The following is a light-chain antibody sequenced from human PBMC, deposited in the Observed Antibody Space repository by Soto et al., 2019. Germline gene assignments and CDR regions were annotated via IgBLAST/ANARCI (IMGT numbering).Light chain of an antibody. J-gene: IGKJ4*01. V-gene: IGKV4-1*01. CDR2: CAS. Sequence: DIVMTQSPDSMAVSLAERATINCKSTQRVLYTSNTKNYLDWYQQKPGQPPKLLIYCASTRDSGVPDRFSGSGSGTDFTLTISSLQAEDFAVYCCQQNYSTPLTFGGGTKVEIK. CDR1: QRVLYTSNTKNY. CDR3: QQNYSTPLT.